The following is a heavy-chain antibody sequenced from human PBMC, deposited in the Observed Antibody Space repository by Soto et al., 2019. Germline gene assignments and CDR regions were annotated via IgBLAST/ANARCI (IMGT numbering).Heavy chain of an antibody. J-gene: IGHJ4*02. CDR2: TYYRSKWYN. V-gene: IGHV6-1*01. Sequence: SRTLSLTCAISGDSVSSNSAAWNWIRQPPSRGREWLGRTYYRSKWYNDYAVSIKSRITINRDTSKNQFSLELDSVRPEDKAVYYCARSSGWLDYWGQGTLVTVSS. CDR3: ARSSGWLDY. CDR1: GDSVSSNSAA. D-gene: IGHD6-19*01.